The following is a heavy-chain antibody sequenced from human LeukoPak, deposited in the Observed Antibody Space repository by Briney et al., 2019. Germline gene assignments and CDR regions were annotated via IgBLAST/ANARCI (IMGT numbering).Heavy chain of an antibody. CDR3: ARILARQFTSFSDSSPYTYYYMDV. J-gene: IGHJ6*03. CDR1: GGSFSGYY. D-gene: IGHD2/OR15-2a*01. Sequence: SETLSLTCAVYGGSFSGYYWSWIRQPQGKGLEWIGEMSHSGSTNYNPSLKSRVTISVDTSKNQFSLKLSSVTAADTAVYYCARILARQFTSFSDSSPYTYYYMDVWGKGTTVTVSS. V-gene: IGHV4-34*01. CDR2: MSHSGST.